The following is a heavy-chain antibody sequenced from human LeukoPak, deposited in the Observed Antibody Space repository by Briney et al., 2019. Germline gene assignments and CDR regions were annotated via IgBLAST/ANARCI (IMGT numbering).Heavy chain of an antibody. V-gene: IGHV1-8*02. J-gene: IGHJ4*02. CDR2: MNPNSGNT. CDR1: GYTFTGYY. CDR3: ARGTVGATRHFDY. D-gene: IGHD1-26*01. Sequence: GASVKVSCKASGYTFTGYYMHWVRQATGQGLEWMGWMNPNSGNTGYAQKFQGRVTMTRNTSISTAYMELSSLRSEDTAVYYCARGTVGATRHFDYWGQGTLVTVSS.